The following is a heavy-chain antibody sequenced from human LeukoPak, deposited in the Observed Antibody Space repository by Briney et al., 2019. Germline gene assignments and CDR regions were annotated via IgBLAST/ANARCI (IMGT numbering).Heavy chain of an antibody. Sequence: GGSLRLSCAASGFTFSDYYMSWIRQAPGKGLEWVSYISSSGSTIYYADSVKGRFTISGDNAKNSLYLQMNSLRAEDTAVYYCARQYCSGGSCYLNAAFDIWGQGTMVTVSS. J-gene: IGHJ3*02. CDR3: ARQYCSGGSCYLNAAFDI. CDR2: ISSSGSTI. V-gene: IGHV3-11*04. CDR1: GFTFSDYY. D-gene: IGHD2-15*01.